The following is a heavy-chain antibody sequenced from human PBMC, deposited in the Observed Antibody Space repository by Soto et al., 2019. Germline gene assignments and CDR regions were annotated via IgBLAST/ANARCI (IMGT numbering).Heavy chain of an antibody. J-gene: IGHJ4*02. CDR2: IYWNDDK. CDR3: ARDTVLTGMFDF. D-gene: IGHD4-17*01. Sequence: SGPALVNPTQTLTLTFTFSGFSLITIGLGVGWIRQPPGKALEWLSLIYWNDDKRYSPSLKSRLTITKDTSKNQVVLTMTNMDPVDTATYYCARDTVLTGMFDFWGQGTLVTVSS. V-gene: IGHV2-5*01. CDR1: GFSLITIGLG.